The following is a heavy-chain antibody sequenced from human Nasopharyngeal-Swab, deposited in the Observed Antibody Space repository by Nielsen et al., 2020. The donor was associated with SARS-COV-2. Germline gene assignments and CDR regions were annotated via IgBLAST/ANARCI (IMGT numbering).Heavy chain of an antibody. V-gene: IGHV5-51*01. CDR3: ATAYNGNYYWDY. CDR1: GYSFSSYW. J-gene: IGHJ4*02. Sequence: GESLKISCKGSGYSFSSYWIGWVRQMPGKGLEWMGIMYPRDSDTRYSPSFQGQVTISADKSNSTAYLQWSSLKASDTAMYYCATAYNGNYYWDYWGQGTLVTVSS. D-gene: IGHD1-7*01. CDR2: MYPRDSDT.